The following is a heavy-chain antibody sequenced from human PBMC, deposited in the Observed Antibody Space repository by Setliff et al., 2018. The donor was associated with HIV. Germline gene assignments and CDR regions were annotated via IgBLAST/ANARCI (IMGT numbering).Heavy chain of an antibody. J-gene: IGHJ4*02. D-gene: IGHD5-18*01. Sequence: TSETLSLTCTVSGGSISSGGYYWSWIRRHPGKGLEWIGTFYYNGDSRYNPSLKSRITISVDTSKNQFSLRLDSVTAADTAVYYCARDTARLKEGTEYWGQGTLVTVSS. CDR3: ARDTARLKEGTEY. CDR1: GGSISSGGYY. V-gene: IGHV4-39*01. CDR2: FYYNGDS.